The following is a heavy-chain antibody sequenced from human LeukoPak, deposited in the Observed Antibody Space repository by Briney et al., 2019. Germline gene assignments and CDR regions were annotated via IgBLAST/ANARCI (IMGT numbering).Heavy chain of an antibody. CDR3: ARGRTAGRSAFDI. V-gene: IGHV3-48*04. Sequence: GGSLRLSCAASGFTFSGYSMNWVRQAPGKGLEWVSYISSGSGTVYYADSVKGRFTISRDNAKNSLYLQMNSLRAEDTAVYYCARGRTAGRSAFDIWGQETMVTVSS. D-gene: IGHD4-17*01. J-gene: IGHJ3*02. CDR2: ISSGSGTV. CDR1: GFTFSGYS.